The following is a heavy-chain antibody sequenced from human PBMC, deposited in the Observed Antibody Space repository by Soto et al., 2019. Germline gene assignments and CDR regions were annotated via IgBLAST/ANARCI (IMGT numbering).Heavy chain of an antibody. V-gene: IGHV5-10-1*01. CDR3: ARREYCSSTSCVFDY. J-gene: IGHJ4*02. CDR2: IDPSDSYT. D-gene: IGHD2-2*01. CDR1: GYSFTSYW. Sequence: VESLKISCKGSGYSFTSYWISWVRQMPGKGLEWMGRIDPSDSYTNYSPSFQGHVTISADKSISTAYLQWSSLKASDTAMYYCARREYCSSTSCVFDYWGQGTLVTVSS.